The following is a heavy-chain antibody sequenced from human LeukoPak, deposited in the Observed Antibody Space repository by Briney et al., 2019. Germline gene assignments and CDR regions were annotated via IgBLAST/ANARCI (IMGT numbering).Heavy chain of an antibody. Sequence: ASVKVSCKASGYTFTDYHMHWVRQAHGQGLEWMGRINPNGGDTKYAQKFQGRVTMTRDTSITTAYMELSSLRSDDTAVYYCARGSNWKENWFDPWGQGTLVIVSS. CDR3: ARGSNWKENWFDP. D-gene: IGHD1-1*01. V-gene: IGHV1-2*06. J-gene: IGHJ5*02. CDR2: INPNGGDT. CDR1: GYTFTDYH.